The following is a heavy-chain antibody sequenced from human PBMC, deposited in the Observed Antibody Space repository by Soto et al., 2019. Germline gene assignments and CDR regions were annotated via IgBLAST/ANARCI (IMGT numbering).Heavy chain of an antibody. CDR1: GFTFSSYS. D-gene: IGHD1-26*01. CDR2: ISSSSSYI. V-gene: IGHV3-21*01. J-gene: IGHJ5*02. CDR3: AREAGATLSSWFDP. Sequence: EVQLVESGGGLVKPGGSLRLSCAVSGFTFSSYSMNWVRQAPGKGLEWVSSISSSSSYIYYADSVKGRFTIARDNAKNSLYLQMNSLRAEDTAVYYWAREAGATLSSWFDPWGQRTLVTVSS.